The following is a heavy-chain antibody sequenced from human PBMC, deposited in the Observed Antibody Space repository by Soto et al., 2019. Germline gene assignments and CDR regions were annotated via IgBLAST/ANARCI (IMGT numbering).Heavy chain of an antibody. V-gene: IGHV1-3*01. D-gene: IGHD3-10*01. J-gene: IGHJ3*02. CDR2: INPGNRNT. CDR3: ARDVGAFDI. Sequence: QVQLVQSGAEVKKPGASVKVSCKASGYTFTNYPMHWVRQAPGQRLEWMGWINPGNRNTKYSQKFQGRVTITRDTSASTAYMELSSLRSEDTAVYYCARDVGAFDIWGHGTMVTVSS. CDR1: GYTFTNYP.